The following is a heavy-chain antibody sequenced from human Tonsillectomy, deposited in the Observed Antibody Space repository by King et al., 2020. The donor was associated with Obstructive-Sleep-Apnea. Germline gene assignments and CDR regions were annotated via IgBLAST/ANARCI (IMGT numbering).Heavy chain of an antibody. J-gene: IGHJ4*02. CDR3: ARDTGNGAWYTVDY. D-gene: IGHD6-19*01. CDR1: GFTFSDYS. V-gene: IGHV3-21*01. CDR2: ISSSSGFR. Sequence: VQLVESGGGLVKPGGSLRLSCVVSGFTFSDYSMNWVRQAPGKGLEWVSSISSSSGFRYYADSVKGRFTISSDNAKNSLYLQMNSLSAEETVVYYCARDTGNGAWYTVDYWGQGTLVTVSS.